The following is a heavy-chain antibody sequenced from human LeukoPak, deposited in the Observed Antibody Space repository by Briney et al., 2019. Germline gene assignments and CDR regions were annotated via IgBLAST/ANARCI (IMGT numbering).Heavy chain of an antibody. J-gene: IGHJ5*02. D-gene: IGHD6-13*01. CDR2: IDHDGINT. CDR1: GFTFSSYW. CDR3: AKVLGEYSIRSKPLDT. Sequence: GGSLRLSCAASGFTFSSYWMHWVRQAPGKGLVWVSRIDHDGINTNYADSVKGRFTISRDNAKNTLYLQMNSLRAEDTAVYYCAKVLGEYSIRSKPLDTWGQGTLVTVSS. V-gene: IGHV3-74*01.